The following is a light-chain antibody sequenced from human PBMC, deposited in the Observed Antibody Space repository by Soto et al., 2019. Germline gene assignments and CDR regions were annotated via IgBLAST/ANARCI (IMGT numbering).Light chain of an antibody. CDR1: QRVSSY. Sequence: EIVLTQSPATLSLSPGERATLSCRASQRVSSYLAWYQQKPGQAPRLLIYDASNRATGIPARFSGSGSGTDFTLIISSLEPEDFAVYYCQQRSNWPRLTFGGGTKVEIK. V-gene: IGKV3-11*01. CDR2: DAS. J-gene: IGKJ4*01. CDR3: QQRSNWPRLT.